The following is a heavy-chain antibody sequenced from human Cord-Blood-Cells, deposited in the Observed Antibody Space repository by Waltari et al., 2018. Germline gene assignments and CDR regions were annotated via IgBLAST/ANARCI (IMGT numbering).Heavy chain of an antibody. CDR1: GGSISSGDYY. Sequence: QVQLQESGPGLVKPSQTLSLTCTVSGGSISSGDYYWSSIRQPPGKGLEWIGYIYYSGSTYYNPSLKSRVTISVDTSKNQFSLKLSSVTAADTAVYYCARGPDFEYSSSYYYYGMDVWGQGTTVTVSS. D-gene: IGHD6-6*01. CDR2: IYYSGST. V-gene: IGHV4-30-4*08. CDR3: ARGPDFEYSSSYYYYGMDV. J-gene: IGHJ6*02.